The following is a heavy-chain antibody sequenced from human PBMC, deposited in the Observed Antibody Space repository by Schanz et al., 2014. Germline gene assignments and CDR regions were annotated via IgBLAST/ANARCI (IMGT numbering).Heavy chain of an antibody. Sequence: VHLVESGGSLVQPGGSLRLSCVASGFTFSDYYMTWIRQAPGKGLEWVSDISDSGDSTHYADSVKGRFTISRDNAKNSLFLQMNSLSAEDTAVYYCAKVAPAATYLDSWGLGTLVTVSS. J-gene: IGHJ4*02. V-gene: IGHV3-11*01. CDR2: ISDSGDST. CDR3: AKVAPAATYLDS. CDR1: GFTFSDYY. D-gene: IGHD2-2*01.